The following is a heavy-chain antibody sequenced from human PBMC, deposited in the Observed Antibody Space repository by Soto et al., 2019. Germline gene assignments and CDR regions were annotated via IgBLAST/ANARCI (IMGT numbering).Heavy chain of an antibody. J-gene: IGHJ4*02. D-gene: IGHD3-16*01. CDR2: IYYSGST. Sequence: SETLYLTCTVSGGSISSYYWSWIRQPPGKGLEWIGYIYYSGSTNYNPSLKSRVTISVDTSKNQFSLKPSSVTAADTAVYYCAGFPYLGALSSYFFDYWGQGTLVPVSS. CDR3: AGFPYLGALSSYFFDY. CDR1: GGSISSYY. V-gene: IGHV4-59*08.